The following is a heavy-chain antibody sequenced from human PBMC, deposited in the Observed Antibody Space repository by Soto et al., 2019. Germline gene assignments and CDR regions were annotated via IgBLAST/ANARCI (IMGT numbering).Heavy chain of an antibody. CDR3: ARGEERVAMPSGY. Sequence: APETRGLRCSGSVGSMSMGCGSGFRQTPGKGLEWIGYIYYSGGTNYNPSLKSRVTISVDTSKNQFSLKLSSVTAADTAVYYCARGEERVAMPSGYWGQGPLLTVS. J-gene: IGHJ4*02. D-gene: IGHD2-2*01. V-gene: IGHV4-59*01. CDR2: IYYSGGT. CDR1: VGSMSMGC.